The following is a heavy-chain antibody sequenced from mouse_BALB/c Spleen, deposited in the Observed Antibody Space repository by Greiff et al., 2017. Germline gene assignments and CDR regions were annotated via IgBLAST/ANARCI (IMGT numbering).Heavy chain of an antibody. CDR3: ARCRVFTTAEVWFAY. V-gene: IGHV1-4*02. J-gene: IGHJ3*01. CDR2: INPSSGYT. Sequence: QVQLQQSAAELARPGASVKMSCKASGYTFTSYTMHWVKQRPGQGLEWIGYINPSSGYTEYNQKFKDKTTLTADKSSSTAYMQLSSLTSEDSAVYYCARCRVFTTAEVWFAYWGQGTLVTVSA. D-gene: IGHD1-2*01. CDR1: GYTFTSYT.